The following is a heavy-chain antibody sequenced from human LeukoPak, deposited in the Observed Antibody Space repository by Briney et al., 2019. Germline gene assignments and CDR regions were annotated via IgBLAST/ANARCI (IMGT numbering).Heavy chain of an antibody. CDR3: ARGQYCSTTTCYSARRYFDF. D-gene: IGHD2-2*01. CDR2: INDSGST. J-gene: IGHJ4*02. Sequence: SETLSLTCAVSGGAFSNSFWTWLRQPPGKGLEWIAEINDSGSTNSNSSLRSRVAISLDTSKNQFSLRLTSVTAADTAVYYCARGQYCSTTTCYSARRYFDFWGQGTLVTVSS. CDR1: GGAFSNSF. V-gene: IGHV4-34*01.